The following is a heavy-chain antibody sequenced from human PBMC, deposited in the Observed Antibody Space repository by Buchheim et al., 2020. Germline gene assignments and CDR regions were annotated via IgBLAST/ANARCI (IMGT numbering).Heavy chain of an antibody. J-gene: IGHJ6*02. V-gene: IGHV4-34*01. Sequence: QVQLQQWGAGLLKPSETLSLTCAVYGGSFSGYYWSWIRQPPGKGLEWIGEINHSGSTNYNPSLKRRVTITDDTAKNQVYLKLSSVTAADTAVYYCASIAAGNGMDVWGQGTT. D-gene: IGHD6-6*01. CDR3: ASIAAGNGMDV. CDR2: INHSGST. CDR1: GGSFSGYY.